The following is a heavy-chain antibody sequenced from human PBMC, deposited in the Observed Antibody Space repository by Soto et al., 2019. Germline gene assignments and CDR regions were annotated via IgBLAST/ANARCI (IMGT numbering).Heavy chain of an antibody. Sequence: PGESLKISCNVSGYSFTSYWISWVRQMPGKGLEWMGRIDPSDSYTNYSPSFQGHVTISADKSISTAYLQWSSLKASDTAMYYCARHERLPGWFDPWGQGTLVTVSS. CDR2: IDPSDSYT. D-gene: IGHD1-26*01. CDR1: GYSFTSYW. CDR3: ARHERLPGWFDP. V-gene: IGHV5-10-1*01. J-gene: IGHJ5*02.